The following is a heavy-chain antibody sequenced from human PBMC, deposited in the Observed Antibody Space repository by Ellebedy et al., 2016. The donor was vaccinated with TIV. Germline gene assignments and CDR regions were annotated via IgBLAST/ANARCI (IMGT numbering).Heavy chain of an antibody. CDR3: AKEGVYSYGYADYFDF. V-gene: IGHV3-23*01. CDR1: GFRFSSSA. CDR2: ISRTGGMT. D-gene: IGHD5-18*01. J-gene: IGHJ4*02. Sequence: PGGSLRLSCVASGFRFSSSAMSWVRQAPGKGLEWVAAISRTGGMTYFADSVKGRFSISRDNSKNTVDLQLNTLRVDDTAIYFCAKEGVYSYGYADYFDFWGPGTLVTVSS.